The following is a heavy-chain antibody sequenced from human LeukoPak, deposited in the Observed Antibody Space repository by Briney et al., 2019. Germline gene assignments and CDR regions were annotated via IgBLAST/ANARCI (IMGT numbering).Heavy chain of an antibody. Sequence: GGSLRLSCAASGFTFSSYAMSWVRQAPGKGLEWVSAISGSGGSTYYADSVKGRFTISRDNAKNSLYLQMNSLRAEDTAVYYCARDRAVGTTNAFDIWGQGTMVTVSS. CDR1: GFTFSSYA. J-gene: IGHJ3*02. CDR3: ARDRAVGTTNAFDI. CDR2: ISGSGGST. V-gene: IGHV3-23*01. D-gene: IGHD1-26*01.